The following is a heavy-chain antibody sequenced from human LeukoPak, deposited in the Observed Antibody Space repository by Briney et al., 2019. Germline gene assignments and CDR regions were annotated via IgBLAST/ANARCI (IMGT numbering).Heavy chain of an antibody. CDR1: GFTVSAYA. D-gene: IGHD1-26*01. Sequence: PGVSLRLSCAASGFTVSAYAMAWVRQAPGKGLEWVSTIYDDNTYYADSVKGRFTISRDNSKNTLYLQMNNLRAEDTAVYYCARGGGYYAIDYWGQGTLVTVSS. V-gene: IGHV3-53*01. J-gene: IGHJ4*02. CDR3: ARGGGYYAIDY. CDR2: IYDDNT.